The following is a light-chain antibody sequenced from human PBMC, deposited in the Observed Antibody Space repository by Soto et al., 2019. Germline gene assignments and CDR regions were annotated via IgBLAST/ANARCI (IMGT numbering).Light chain of an antibody. CDR2: DAS. V-gene: IGKV3-15*01. CDR3: QQYSSWPPLYT. Sequence: EIVMTQSPATLSVSPGERATLSCRASQSVSSYLAWYQQNPGLPPRLLIYDASTRATGIPDRFRGSGSGTDFTLTISSLQSADFAGYYCQQYSSWPPLYTFGRGTKLEIK. CDR1: QSVSSY. J-gene: IGKJ2*01.